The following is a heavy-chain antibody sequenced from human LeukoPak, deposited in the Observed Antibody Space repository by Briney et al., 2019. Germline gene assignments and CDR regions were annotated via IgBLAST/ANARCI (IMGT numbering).Heavy chain of an antibody. J-gene: IGHJ5*02. CDR3: AKGRIGTGWFDP. D-gene: IGHD1-1*01. CDR2: ISGSGGST. V-gene: IGHV3-23*01. Sequence: GGSLRLSCAASGFTFSSYAMSWVRQAPGKGLEWVSAISGSGGSTYYADSVKGRSTISRDNSKNTLYLQMNSLRAEDTAVYYCAKGRIGTGWFDPWGQGTLVTVSS. CDR1: GFTFSSYA.